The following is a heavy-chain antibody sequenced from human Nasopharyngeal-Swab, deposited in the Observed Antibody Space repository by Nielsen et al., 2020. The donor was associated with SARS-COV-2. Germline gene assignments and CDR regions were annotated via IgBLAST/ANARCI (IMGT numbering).Heavy chain of an antibody. J-gene: IGHJ4*02. CDR3: AKLGSGSYPFDY. Sequence: GGSLRLSFEASGLTFDDYAMHWVRKAPGKGLEWVSGISWNSGSIGYADSVKGRFTISRDNAKNSLYLQMNSLRAEDTALYYCAKLGSGSYPFDYWGQGTLVTVSS. CDR1: GLTFDDYA. D-gene: IGHD1-26*01. V-gene: IGHV3-9*01. CDR2: ISWNSGSI.